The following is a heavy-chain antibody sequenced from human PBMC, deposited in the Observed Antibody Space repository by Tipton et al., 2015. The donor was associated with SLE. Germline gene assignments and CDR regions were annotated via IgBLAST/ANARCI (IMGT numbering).Heavy chain of an antibody. Sequence: TLSLTCTVSGGSLSSSSFYWGWIRQAPGKGLEWVGNRHFTGSTSYTPSLKSRVTISADTSKNQFSLRLSSVTAADTAVYYCASGDDLPYYFEYWGQGTLVTVSS. CDR2: RHFTGST. CDR3: ASGDDLPYYFEY. D-gene: IGHD7-27*01. J-gene: IGHJ4*02. CDR1: GGSLSSSSFY. V-gene: IGHV4-39*07.